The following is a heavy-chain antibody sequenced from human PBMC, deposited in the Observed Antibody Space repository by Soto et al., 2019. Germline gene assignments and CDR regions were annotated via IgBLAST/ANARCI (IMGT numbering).Heavy chain of an antibody. V-gene: IGHV3-30-3*01. D-gene: IGHD2-21*01. CDR2: ISYEGSNK. Sequence: GGSLRLSCAASGFTFSSYAMHWVRQAPGTGLEWVAVISYEGSNKYYADSVKGRFTISRDNSKNTLYLQMNSLRTEDTAVYYCARVLGGIATVPFDYWGQGALVTVSS. CDR3: ARVLGGIATVPFDY. J-gene: IGHJ4*02. CDR1: GFTFSSYA.